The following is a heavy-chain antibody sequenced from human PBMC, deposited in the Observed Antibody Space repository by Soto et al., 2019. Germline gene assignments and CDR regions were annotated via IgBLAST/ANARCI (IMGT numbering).Heavy chain of an antibody. V-gene: IGHV4-34*01. CDR2: INHSGST. D-gene: IGHD3-16*01. Sequence: SETLSLTCAVYGGSFSGYYWSWIRQPPGKGLEWIGEINHSGSTNYNPSLKSRVTISVDTSKNQFSLKLSSVTAADTAVYYCARGGGEERATLSPGIDYGGRGTLVT. CDR1: GGSFSGYY. CDR3: ARGGGEERATLSPGIDY. J-gene: IGHJ4*02.